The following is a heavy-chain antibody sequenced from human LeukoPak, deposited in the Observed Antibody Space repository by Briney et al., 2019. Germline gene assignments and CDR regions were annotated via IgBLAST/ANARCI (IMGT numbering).Heavy chain of an antibody. V-gene: IGHV1-46*01. CDR3: ARDIHDSSGYYVFDY. Sequence: ASVKVSCKASGGTFSSYAISWVRQAPGQGLEWMGIINLSGGSTSYAQKFQGRVTMTRDTSTSTVYMELSSLRSEDTAVYYCARDIHDSSGYYVFDYWGQGTLVTVSS. CDR1: GGTFSSYA. D-gene: IGHD3-22*01. J-gene: IGHJ4*02. CDR2: INLSGGST.